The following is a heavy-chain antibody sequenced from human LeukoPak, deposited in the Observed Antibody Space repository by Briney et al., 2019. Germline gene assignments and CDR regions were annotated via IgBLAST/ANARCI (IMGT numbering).Heavy chain of an antibody. J-gene: IGHJ4*02. V-gene: IGHV4-59*08. CDR2: IYYSGST. CDR1: GGSXSSSY. D-gene: IGHD5-18*01. CDR3: ARSPIVNSYGTPDFDY. Sequence: SETLSLTCTLSGGSXSSSYWXXIRXPPXXXXXXXXXIYYSGSTNYNPSLKSRVTISVDTSKNQFSLKLSSVTAADTAVYYCARSPIVNSYGTPDFDYWGQGTLVTVSS.